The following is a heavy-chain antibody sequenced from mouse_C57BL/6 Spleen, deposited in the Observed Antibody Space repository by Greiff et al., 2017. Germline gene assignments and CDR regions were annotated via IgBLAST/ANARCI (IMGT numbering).Heavy chain of an antibody. Sequence: QVQLQQPGAELVRPGSSVKLSCKASGYTFTSYWMGWVKQRPGQGLEWIGNIYPSDSETHYNQKFKDKATLTVDKSSSTAYMQLSSLTSEDSAVYYCARGNYYGSKGTDYWGQGTTLTVSS. J-gene: IGHJ2*01. CDR1: GYTFTSYW. V-gene: IGHV1-61*01. CDR2: IYPSDSET. CDR3: ARGNYYGSKGTDY. D-gene: IGHD1-1*01.